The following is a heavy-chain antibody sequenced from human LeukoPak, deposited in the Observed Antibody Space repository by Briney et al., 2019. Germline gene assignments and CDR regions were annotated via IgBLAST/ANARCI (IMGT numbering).Heavy chain of an antibody. CDR3: ASSDERIAVAGTSYLDY. D-gene: IGHD6-19*01. J-gene: IGHJ4*02. Sequence: ASVKVSCKASGYTFTGYYMHWVRQAPGQGLEWMGWINPNSGGTNYAQKFQGRVTMTRDTSISTAYMELSRLRSDDTAVYYCASSDERIAVAGTSYLDYWGQGTLVTVSS. CDR2: INPNSGGT. CDR1: GYTFTGYY. V-gene: IGHV1-2*02.